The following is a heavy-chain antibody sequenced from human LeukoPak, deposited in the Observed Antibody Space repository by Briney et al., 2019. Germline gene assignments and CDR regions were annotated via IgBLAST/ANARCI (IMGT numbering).Heavy chain of an antibody. J-gene: IGHJ5*02. CDR3: ARALPTFDP. V-gene: IGHV4-59*01. Sequence: PETLSLTCTVSGGSISSYYWSWIRQPPGKGLEWIGYIYYSGSTNYNPSLKSRVTISVDTSKNQFSLKLSSVTAADTAVYYCARALPTFDPWGQGTLVTVSS. CDR2: IYYSGST. CDR1: GGSISSYY.